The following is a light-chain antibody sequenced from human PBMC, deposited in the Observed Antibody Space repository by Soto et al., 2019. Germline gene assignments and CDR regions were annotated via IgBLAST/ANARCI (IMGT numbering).Light chain of an antibody. CDR1: PSNIGSNS. CDR3: AAWEDGLSGYYV. V-gene: IGLV1-47*01. CDR2: ENN. Sequence: QSVLTQPPSASGTPGQRITISCSGSPSNIGSNSVSWCQQFPGTAPKLLIYENNQRPSGVPDRFSGSKSGPSASLAISGPRSGGGANFYGAAWEDGLSGYYVFEPGTKLTVL. J-gene: IGLJ1*01.